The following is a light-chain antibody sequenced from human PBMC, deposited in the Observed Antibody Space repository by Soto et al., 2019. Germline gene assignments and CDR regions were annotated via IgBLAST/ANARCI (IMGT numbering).Light chain of an antibody. CDR1: SSDIGGYNY. CDR2: GVT. CDR3: TSYTSSSTYV. V-gene: IGLV2-14*01. Sequence: QSALTQPASVSDSPGQSITISCAGTSSDIGGYNYVSWYQQHPDKAPKLMIYGVTNRPSGVSDRFSGSKSGNTASLTISGLQAEDEADYYCTSYTSSSTYVFGTGTKVTVL. J-gene: IGLJ1*01.